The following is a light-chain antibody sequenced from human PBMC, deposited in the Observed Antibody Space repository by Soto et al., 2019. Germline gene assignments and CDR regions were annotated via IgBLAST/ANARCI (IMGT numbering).Light chain of an antibody. CDR2: DAS. V-gene: IGKV1-5*01. J-gene: IGKJ2*02. CDR3: QQYNSYWCT. CDR1: QSISSW. Sequence: DIQMTQSPSTLSASVGDIVTITCRASQSISSWLAWYQQKPGKAPKLLCYDASSLESGVPSRFSGSGSGTKFTLTIMSLQPDDFETCYCQQYNSYWCTFGQGNQLEIK.